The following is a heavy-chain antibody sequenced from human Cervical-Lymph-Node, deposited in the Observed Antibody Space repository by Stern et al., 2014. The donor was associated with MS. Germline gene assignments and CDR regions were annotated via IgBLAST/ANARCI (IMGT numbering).Heavy chain of an antibody. Sequence: VQLVQSGSQVRKPWASVKVSCQASGYTFINYDIFWVRQATGQGLEWMGWMNPNNANTGHAQKFQGRVTMTRNTSISTAYMELSSLRSDDTAVYYCVRGGFSYGYGLDAWGQGTAVIVSS. D-gene: IGHD5-18*01. CDR2: MNPNNANT. V-gene: IGHV1-8*01. CDR3: VRGGFSYGYGLDA. J-gene: IGHJ6*02. CDR1: GYTFINYD.